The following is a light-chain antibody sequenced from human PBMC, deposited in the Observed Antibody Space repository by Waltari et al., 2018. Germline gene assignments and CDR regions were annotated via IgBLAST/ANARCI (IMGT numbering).Light chain of an antibody. J-gene: IGKJ1*01. CDR3: QESYSFSRT. CDR2: AAS. V-gene: IGKV1-39*01. Sequence: DIQMTQSPSYLSASVGDRVTITCRASQTISRYFNWYQQKPGKAPNLLIYAASSLQSGVPARFSGSGSGRDFTLIITSLQPEDFATYYCQESYSFSRTFGQGTKVEIK. CDR1: QTISRY.